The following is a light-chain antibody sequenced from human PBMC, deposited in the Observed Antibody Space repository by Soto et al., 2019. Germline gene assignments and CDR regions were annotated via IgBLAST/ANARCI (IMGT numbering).Light chain of an antibody. CDR1: SSDVGGYNY. Sequence: QSALTQPPSASGSRGQSVTISCTGTSSDVGGYNYVSWYQQHPGQAPKLMIYEVSKRPSGVPDRFSGSKSGNTASLTVSGLQPEDEADYYCSSYAGSNNLGVFGGGTKVTVL. V-gene: IGLV2-8*01. J-gene: IGLJ3*02. CDR2: EVS. CDR3: SSYAGSNNLGV.